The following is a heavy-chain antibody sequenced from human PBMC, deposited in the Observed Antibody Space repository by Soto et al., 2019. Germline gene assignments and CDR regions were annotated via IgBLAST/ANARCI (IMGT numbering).Heavy chain of an antibody. D-gene: IGHD2-21*02. CDR1: GASISSGTYY. J-gene: IGHJ4*02. CDR2: IYYSGST. V-gene: IGHV4-31*03. Sequence: PSETLSLTCTVSGASISSGTYYWTWIRQHPGKGLEWIGYIYYSGSTYYNPSLKSRLTMSVDTSKNQFSLKLSSVTAADTAVYFCARDRHSDEIDYWGQGTLVTVSS. CDR3: ARDRHSDEIDY.